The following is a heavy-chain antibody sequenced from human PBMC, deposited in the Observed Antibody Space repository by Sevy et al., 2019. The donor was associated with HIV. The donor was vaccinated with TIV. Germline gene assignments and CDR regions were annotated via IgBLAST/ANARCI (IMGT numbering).Heavy chain of an antibody. Sequence: GGSLRLSCAVSGMTFSTYNMNWVRQAPGKGLEWISYISTDSTTKYYADSVKGGFTISRDNAKNSLYLQLNSLRDEDTAVYYCARDRVRDFDYWGQGTLVTVSS. CDR3: ARDRVRDFDY. CDR1: GMTFSTYN. D-gene: IGHD3-10*01. V-gene: IGHV3-48*02. J-gene: IGHJ4*02. CDR2: ISTDSTTK.